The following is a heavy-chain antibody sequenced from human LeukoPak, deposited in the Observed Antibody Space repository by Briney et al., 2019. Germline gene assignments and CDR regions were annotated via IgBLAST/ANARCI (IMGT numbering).Heavy chain of an antibody. D-gene: IGHD2-21*02. CDR3: TRYSNCGGDCYANLDAFDI. V-gene: IGHV3-73*01. CDR2: IRSKANSYAT. Sequence: GGSLRLSCAASGFTFSGSAMHWVRQASGKGLERVGRIRSKANSYATAYAASVKGRFTISRDDSKNTAYLQMNSLKTEDTAVYYCTRYSNCGGDCYANLDAFDIWGQGTMVTVSS. CDR1: GFTFSGSA. J-gene: IGHJ3*02.